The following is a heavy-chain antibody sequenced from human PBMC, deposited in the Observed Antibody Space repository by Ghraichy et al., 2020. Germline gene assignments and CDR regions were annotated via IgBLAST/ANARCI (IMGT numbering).Heavy chain of an antibody. Sequence: GGSLRLSCAASGFIVSSNYMSWVRQAPGKGLEWVSVLYSHGSTYYADSVKGRFTISRDDSKNTLYLQMNSLRAEDTAVYYGARARTEGQQLGHDYWGQGTLVTVSS. V-gene: IGHV3-53*01. CDR1: GFIVSSNY. D-gene: IGHD6-13*01. CDR3: ARARTEGQQLGHDY. CDR2: LYSHGST. J-gene: IGHJ4*02.